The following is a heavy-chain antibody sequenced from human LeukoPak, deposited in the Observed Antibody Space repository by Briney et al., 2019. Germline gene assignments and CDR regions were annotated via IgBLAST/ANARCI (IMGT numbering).Heavy chain of an antibody. D-gene: IGHD2-21*01. V-gene: IGHV4-34*01. CDR2: INHRGST. J-gene: IGHJ4*02. Sequence: IPSETLSLTCAVYGGSFSAYYWSWIRQSPGKGLEWIGEINHRGSTNYSPSLKSRVTISVDTSKNQFSLRLSSVTAADTGVYHCARTDTYCRLDYWGQGALVTVSS. CDR1: GGSFSAYY. CDR3: ARTDTYCRLDY.